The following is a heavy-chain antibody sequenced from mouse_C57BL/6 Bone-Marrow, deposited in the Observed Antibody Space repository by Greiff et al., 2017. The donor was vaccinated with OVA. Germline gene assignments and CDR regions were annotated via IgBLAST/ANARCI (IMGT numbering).Heavy chain of an antibody. D-gene: IGHD2-4*01. J-gene: IGHJ2*01. CDR3: VSIYDYDPYYFDY. CDR1: GFSFNTYA. Sequence: DVMLVESGGGLVQPKGSLKLSCAASGFSFNTYAMNWVRQAPGKGLEWVARIRSKSNNYATYYADSVKDRFTISRDDSESMLYLQMNNLKTEDTAMDYCVSIYDYDPYYFDYWGQGTTLTVSS. V-gene: IGHV10-1*01. CDR2: IRSKSNNYAT.